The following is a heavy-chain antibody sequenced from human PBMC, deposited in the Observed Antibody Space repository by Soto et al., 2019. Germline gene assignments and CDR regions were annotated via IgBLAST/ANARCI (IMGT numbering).Heavy chain of an antibody. Sequence: GASVKGSCKASGGTFSSHAISWGRQAPGQGLEWMGGIIPIFGTANYAQKFQGRVTITADESTSTAYMELSSLRSEDTAAYYCADIVRGAFDIWGQGTMVTVSS. D-gene: IGHD5-12*01. CDR2: IIPIFGTA. CDR3: ADIVRGAFDI. J-gene: IGHJ3*02. CDR1: GGTFSSHA. V-gene: IGHV1-69*13.